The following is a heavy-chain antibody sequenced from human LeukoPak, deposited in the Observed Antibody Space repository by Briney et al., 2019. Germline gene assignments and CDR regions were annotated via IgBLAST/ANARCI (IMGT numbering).Heavy chain of an antibody. CDR2: ISSSSSYI. Sequence: GGSLRLSCAASGFTFSSYSINWVRQAPGKGLEWVSSISSSSSYIYYADSVKGRFTISRDNAKNSLYLQMNSLRAEDTAVYYCARLVGYSITMVRGVSGNHYGMDVWGQGTTVTVSS. V-gene: IGHV3-21*01. D-gene: IGHD3-10*01. J-gene: IGHJ6*02. CDR1: GFTFSSYS. CDR3: ARLVGYSITMVRGVSGNHYGMDV.